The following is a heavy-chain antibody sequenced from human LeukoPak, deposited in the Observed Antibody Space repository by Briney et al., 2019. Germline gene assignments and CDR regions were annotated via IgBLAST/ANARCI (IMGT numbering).Heavy chain of an antibody. CDR3: ARDLRYGVVLETDDRGNY. CDR1: GFTFSSYA. CDR2: ISSDPNYI. V-gene: IGHV3-21*01. J-gene: IGHJ4*02. Sequence: GGSLRLSCAASGFTFSSYAMSWVRQAPGKGLEWVSTISSDPNYIYYGASVKGRFTISRDNAENSLFLQMNNLKAEDTAVYYCARDLRYGVVLETDDRGNYWGQGTLVVVSS. D-gene: IGHD4-17*01.